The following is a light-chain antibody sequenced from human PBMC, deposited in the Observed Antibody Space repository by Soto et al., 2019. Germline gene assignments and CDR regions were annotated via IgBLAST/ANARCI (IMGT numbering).Light chain of an antibody. CDR3: CSYAGSYTWV. J-gene: IGLJ3*02. V-gene: IGLV2-11*01. CDR2: AVN. Sequence: QSALTQPRSVSGSPGQSVTISCTGTSRDVGDYSYVSWYQQHPGKAPKLLIYAVNMQPSGVPDRFSGSKSGNTASLTISGLQAEDEADYSCCSYAGSYTWVFGGGTKLTVL. CDR1: SRDVGDYSY.